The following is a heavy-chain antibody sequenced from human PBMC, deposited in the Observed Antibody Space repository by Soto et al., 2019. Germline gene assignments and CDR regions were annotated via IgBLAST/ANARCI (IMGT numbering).Heavy chain of an antibody. CDR2: INPSGGST. CDR3: ARGTDSGYDLGDFDY. CDR1: GYTFTSYY. V-gene: IGHV1-46*01. J-gene: IGHJ4*02. Sequence: QVQLVQSGAEVKKPGASVKVSCKASGYTFTSYYMHWVRQAPGQGLEWMGIINPSGGSTSYAQKLQGRVTMTRDTSTSTVYMELSSLRSEDTAVYYCARGTDSGYDLGDFDYWGQGTLVTVSS. D-gene: IGHD5-12*01.